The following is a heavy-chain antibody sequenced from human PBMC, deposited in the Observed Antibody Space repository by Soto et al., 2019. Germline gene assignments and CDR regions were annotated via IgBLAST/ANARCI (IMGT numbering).Heavy chain of an antibody. CDR2: IDPSDSYT. CDR1: GYSFTSYW. J-gene: IGHJ5*02. CDR3: ARLRSIDCSSTSCYGLFDP. V-gene: IGHV5-10-1*01. Sequence: GESLKISCKGSGYSFTSYWISWVRQMPGKGLEWMGRIDPSDSYTNYSPSFQGHVTISADKSISTPYLQWSSLKASDTAMYYCARLRSIDCSSTSCYGLFDPWGQGTMVTVSS. D-gene: IGHD2-2*01.